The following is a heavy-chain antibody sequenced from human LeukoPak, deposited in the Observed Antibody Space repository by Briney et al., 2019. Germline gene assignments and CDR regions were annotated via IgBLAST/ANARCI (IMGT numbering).Heavy chain of an antibody. CDR2: IYYSGST. D-gene: IGHD3-10*01. J-gene: IGHJ4*02. V-gene: IGHV4-31*03. CDR1: GGSISSGGYY. Sequence: SQTLSLTCTVSGGSISSGGYYWSWIRQHPGKGLEWIGYIYYSGSTYYNPSLKSRVTISVDTSKNQFSLKLSSVTAADTAVYYCARRITMVRGVIRPGFDYWGQGTLVTVSS. CDR3: ARRITMVRGVIRPGFDY.